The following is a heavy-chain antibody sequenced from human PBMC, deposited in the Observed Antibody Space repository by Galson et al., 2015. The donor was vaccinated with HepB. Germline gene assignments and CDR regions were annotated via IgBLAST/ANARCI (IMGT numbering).Heavy chain of an antibody. Sequence: QSGAEVKKSGESLKISCKGSGYSFTSYWITWVRQKPGKGLEWMGIIYPGDSDTRYSPSFQGQVTISADKSINTAYLQWSTLKASDTAMYFCARQWDYYGMDVWGQGTPVTVSS. J-gene: IGHJ6*02. CDR1: GYSFTSYW. D-gene: IGHD1-26*01. CDR2: IYPGDSDT. V-gene: IGHV5-51*01. CDR3: ARQWDYYGMDV.